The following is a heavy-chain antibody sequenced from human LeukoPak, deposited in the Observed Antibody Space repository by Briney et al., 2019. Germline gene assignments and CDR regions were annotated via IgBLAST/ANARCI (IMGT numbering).Heavy chain of an antibody. V-gene: IGHV4-4*07. D-gene: IGHD6-19*01. CDR2: IYISGST. J-gene: IGHJ6*03. CDR3: ARVGSPSLMDV. Sequence: SETLSLTCTVSGGSISSYYWSWIRQPAGKGLEWIGRIYISGSTNYNPSLKSRVTMSLDTSKNQFSLKLSSVTAADTAVYYCARVGSPSLMDVWGKGTTVTVSS. CDR1: GGSISSYY.